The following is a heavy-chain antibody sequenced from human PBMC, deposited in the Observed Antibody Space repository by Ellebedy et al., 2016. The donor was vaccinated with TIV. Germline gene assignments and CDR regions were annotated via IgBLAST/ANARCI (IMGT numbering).Heavy chain of an antibody. V-gene: IGHV3-23*01. CDR1: GFTFSNYA. J-gene: IGHJ4*02. CDR2: VSGAASTT. D-gene: IGHD2-2*01. CDR3: AKLSAYCTSTTCQTFDY. Sequence: GESLKISCAASGFTFSNYAMTWVRQAPGKGLEWVSVVSGAASTTYYADSVKGRFTISRDNSKNTLSLQMHSLRGEDMAVYYCAKLSAYCTSTTCQTFDYWGQGSLVTVSS.